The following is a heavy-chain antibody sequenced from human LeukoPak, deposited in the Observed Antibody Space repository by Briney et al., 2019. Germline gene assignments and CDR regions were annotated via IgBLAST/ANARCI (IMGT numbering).Heavy chain of an antibody. CDR1: GFTFSSYS. J-gene: IGHJ4*02. Sequence: GGSLRLSCAASGFTFSSYSMNWVRQAPGKGLEWVSYISSSSSTIYYADSVKGRFTISRDNAKNSLYLQMNSLRDADPAEYYCARDRAITIFGVAPTPFDYWGQGTLVTVSS. CDR2: ISSSSSTI. V-gene: IGHV3-48*02. CDR3: ARDRAITIFGVAPTPFDY. D-gene: IGHD3-3*01.